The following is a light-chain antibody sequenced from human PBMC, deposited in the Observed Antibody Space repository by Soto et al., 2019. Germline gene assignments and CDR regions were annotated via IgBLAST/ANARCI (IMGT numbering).Light chain of an antibody. CDR3: QQAHSLPRT. CDR2: AAS. Sequence: DIQVTQSPSSVSASVGDRVTITCRASQGIGSWLAWYQQQPGKAPKLLIYAASTLQSGVPSRFSGSGSGTDFTLTISSLQPEDFATYYCQQAHSLPRTFGQGTKVDIK. J-gene: IGKJ1*01. CDR1: QGIGSW. V-gene: IGKV1D-12*01.